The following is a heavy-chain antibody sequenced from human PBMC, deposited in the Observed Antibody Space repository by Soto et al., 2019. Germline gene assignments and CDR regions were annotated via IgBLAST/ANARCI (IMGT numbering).Heavy chain of an antibody. J-gene: IGHJ4*02. CDR3: ARHGPDIVLMVYARPAFFDY. CDR1: GGSISSSSYY. CDR2: IYYSGST. D-gene: IGHD2-8*01. V-gene: IGHV4-39*01. Sequence: SETLSLTCTVSGGSISSSSYYWGWIRQPPGKGLEWIGSIYYSGSTYYNPSLKSRVTISVDTSKNQFSLKLSSVTAADTAVYYCARHGPDIVLMVYARPAFFDYWGQGTLVTVSS.